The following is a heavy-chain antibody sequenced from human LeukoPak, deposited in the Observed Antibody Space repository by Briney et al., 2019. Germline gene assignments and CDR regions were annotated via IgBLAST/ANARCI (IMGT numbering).Heavy chain of an antibody. J-gene: IGHJ5*02. CDR2: IYYSGST. Sequence: SQTLSLTCTVSGGSISSGGYYWSWIRQPPGKGLEWIGYIYYSGSTNYNPSLKSRVTISVDTSKNQFSLKLSSVTAADTAVYYCARVAPGGFDPWGQGTLVTVSS. D-gene: IGHD4-17*01. CDR1: GGSISSGGYY. CDR3: ARVAPGGFDP. V-gene: IGHV4-61*08.